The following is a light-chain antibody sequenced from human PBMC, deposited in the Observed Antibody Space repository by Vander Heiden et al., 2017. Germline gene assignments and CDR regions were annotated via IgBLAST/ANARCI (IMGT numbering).Light chain of an antibody. V-gene: IGKV1-5*01. CDR1: QNINTW. CDR2: DAS. Sequence: DIQMTQSPSTLSASVGDRVSITCRASQNINTWLAWYQQKPGKAPNLLIYDASNLGSGVPSRFGGSGSGTEFTLTISSLQPDDFATYYCQHYDSYSPAFGQGTNVEVK. J-gene: IGKJ1*01. CDR3: QHYDSYSPA.